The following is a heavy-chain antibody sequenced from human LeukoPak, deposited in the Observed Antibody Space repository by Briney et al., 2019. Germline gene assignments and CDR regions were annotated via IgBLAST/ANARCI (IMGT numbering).Heavy chain of an antibody. V-gene: IGHV1-69*01. CDR3: ARGGRYCSSTSCYSNFDY. J-gene: IGHJ4*02. CDR1: GGTFSSYA. CDR2: IIPIFGTA. D-gene: IGHD2-2*01. Sequence: SVKVSCKASGGTFSSYAISWVRQAPGQGLEWMGGIIPIFGTANYAQKFQGRGTITADESTSTAYMELSSLRSEDTAVYYCARGGRYCSSTSCYSNFDYWGQGTLVTVSS.